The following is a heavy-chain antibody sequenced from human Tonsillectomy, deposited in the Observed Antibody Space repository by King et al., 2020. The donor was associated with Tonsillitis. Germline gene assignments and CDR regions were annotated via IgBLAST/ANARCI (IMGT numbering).Heavy chain of an antibody. CDR2: ISSDGTNT. V-gene: IGHV3-30*04. J-gene: IGHJ4*02. Sequence: VQLVESGGGVVQPGRSLRLSCAASGFTFRSYAMHWVRQAPGKGLEWVAIISSDGTNTFYADSVKGRFTISRDSSRNTLYLQMNSLRAEDTAMYYCARDPSSWELLFDYWGQGTLVTVSS. CDR1: GFTFRSYA. CDR3: ARDPSSWELLFDY. D-gene: IGHD1-26*01.